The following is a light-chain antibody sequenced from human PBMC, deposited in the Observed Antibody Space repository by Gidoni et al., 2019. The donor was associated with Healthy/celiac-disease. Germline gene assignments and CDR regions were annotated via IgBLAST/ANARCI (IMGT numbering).Light chain of an antibody. Sequence: EIVMTQSPATLSVSQGERATLSCRASQSVNSNLAGYQQKPGQAPRLLIYGASPRATGIPASFSGSGSGTEFTLTISSLESEDFAVYYCQQYNNCPPLTFGGXTKVEIK. J-gene: IGKJ4*01. CDR2: GAS. V-gene: IGKV3-15*01. CDR3: QQYNNCPPLT. CDR1: QSVNSN.